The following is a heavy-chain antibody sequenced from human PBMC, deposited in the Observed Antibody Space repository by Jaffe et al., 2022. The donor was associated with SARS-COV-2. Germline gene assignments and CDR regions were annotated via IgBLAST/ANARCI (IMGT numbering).Heavy chain of an antibody. Sequence: EVQLVESGGGLVQPGGSLRLSCAASGFTFSSYSMNWVRQAPGKGLEWVSYISSSSSTIYYADSVKGRFTISRDNAKNSLYLQMNSLRDEDTAVYYCARDVYGRGGGDFDYWGQGTLVTVSS. D-gene: IGHD3-10*01. CDR3: ARDVYGRGGGDFDY. V-gene: IGHV3-48*02. CDR1: GFTFSSYS. CDR2: ISSSSSTI. J-gene: IGHJ4*02.